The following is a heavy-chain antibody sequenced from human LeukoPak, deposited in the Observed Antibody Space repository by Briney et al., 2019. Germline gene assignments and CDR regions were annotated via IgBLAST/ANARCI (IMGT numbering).Heavy chain of an antibody. V-gene: IGHV1-46*01. D-gene: IGHD3-16*01. J-gene: IGHJ5*02. CDR3: ARCGGGIRNWFDP. Sequence: ASVKVSCKASGYTFTSYYMHWVRQAPGQGLEWMGIINPTGGSTSYAQKFQGRVTMTTDTSTSTVYMELSSLRSEDTAVYYCARCGGGIRNWFDPWGQGTLVTVSS. CDR2: INPTGGST. CDR1: GYTFTSYY.